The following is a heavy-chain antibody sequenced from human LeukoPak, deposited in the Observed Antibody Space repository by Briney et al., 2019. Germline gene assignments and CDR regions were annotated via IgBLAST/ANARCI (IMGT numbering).Heavy chain of an antibody. V-gene: IGHV5-51*01. CDR3: ARHGGSWPYYYYYMDV. Sequence: GESLKISCKGSGYSFTSYWIGWVRQMPGKGLEWMGIIYPGDSDTRYSPSFQGQVTISADKSISTAYLQWSSLKASDTAMYYCARHGGSWPYYYYYMDVWGKGTTVTVSS. CDR1: GYSFTSYW. CDR2: IYPGDSDT. J-gene: IGHJ6*03. D-gene: IGHD2-15*01.